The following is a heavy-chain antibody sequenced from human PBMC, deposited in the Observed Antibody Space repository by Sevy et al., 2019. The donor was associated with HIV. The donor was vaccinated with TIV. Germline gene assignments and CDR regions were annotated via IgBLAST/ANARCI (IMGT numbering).Heavy chain of an antibody. D-gene: IGHD3-9*01. CDR3: AGVRGCDIWTGYYGLMAYDY. J-gene: IGHJ4*02. CDR1: GYTFTSYG. Sequence: ASVKVSCKASGYTFTSYGISWVRQAPGQGLEWMGWISAYNGNTNYAQKLQGRVTMTTDTSKSTAYIELRSLISDDTVVYYVAGVRGCDIWTGYYGLMAYDYWGQGTLVTVSS. V-gene: IGHV1-18*01. CDR2: ISAYNGNT.